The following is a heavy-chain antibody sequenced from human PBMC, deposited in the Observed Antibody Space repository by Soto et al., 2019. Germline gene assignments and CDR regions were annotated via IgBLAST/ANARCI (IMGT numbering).Heavy chain of an antibody. Sequence: ASVKVSCKASGYTFTSYGISWVRQAPGQGLEWMGWISAYNGNTNYAQKLQGRVTITTDTSTSTAYMELRSLRADDPAVDYCASARGGQEENYYDSSGYYHDAFDIWGQGTMVAVSS. CDR3: ASARGGQEENYYDSSGYYHDAFDI. CDR1: GYTFTSYG. V-gene: IGHV1-18*01. J-gene: IGHJ3*02. D-gene: IGHD3-22*01. CDR2: ISAYNGNT.